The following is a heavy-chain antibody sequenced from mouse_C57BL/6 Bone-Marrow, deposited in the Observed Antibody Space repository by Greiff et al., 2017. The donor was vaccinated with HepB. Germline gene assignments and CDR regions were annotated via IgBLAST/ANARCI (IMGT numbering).Heavy chain of an antibody. CDR2: IYPRDGST. CDR3: ATMVTTGAY. V-gene: IGHV1-85*01. J-gene: IGHJ3*01. CDR1: GYTFTSYD. D-gene: IGHD2-2*01. Sequence: VNLVESGPELVKPGASVKLSCKASGYTFTSYDINWVKQRPGQGLEWIGWIYPRDGSTKYNEKFKGKATLTVDTSSSTAYMELHSLTSEDSAVYFCATMVTTGAYWGQGTLVTVSA.